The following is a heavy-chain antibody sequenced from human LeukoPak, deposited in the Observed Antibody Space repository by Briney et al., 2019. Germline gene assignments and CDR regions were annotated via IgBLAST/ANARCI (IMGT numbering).Heavy chain of an antibody. J-gene: IGHJ4*02. Sequence: GGSLRLSCAASGSTFSDHYMDWVRQAPGKGLEWVGRIRNREKSYTIEYAASVKGRFTISRDDSKNSLYLQMNSLKTEDTAVYYCARRFSGIYSGIDYWGQGTLVTVSS. CDR1: GSTFSDHY. CDR2: IRNREKSYTI. CDR3: ARRFSGIYSGIDY. V-gene: IGHV3-72*01. D-gene: IGHD1-26*01.